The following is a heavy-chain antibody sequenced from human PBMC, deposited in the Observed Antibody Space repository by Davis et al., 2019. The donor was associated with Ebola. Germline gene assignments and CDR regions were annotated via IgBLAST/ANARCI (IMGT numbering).Heavy chain of an antibody. CDR2: INHSGST. Sequence: PSETLSLTCAVYGGSFSGYYWSWIRQPPGKGLEWIGEINHSGSTNYNPSLKSRVTISVDTSKNQFSLKLSSVTAADTAVYYCARRALWYDQYYFDYWGQGTLVTVSS. D-gene: IGHD2-21*01. V-gene: IGHV4-34*01. J-gene: IGHJ4*02. CDR1: GGSFSGYY. CDR3: ARRALWYDQYYFDY.